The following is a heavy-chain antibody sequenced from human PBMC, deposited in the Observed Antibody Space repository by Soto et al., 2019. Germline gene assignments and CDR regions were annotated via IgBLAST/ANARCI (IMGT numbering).Heavy chain of an antibody. J-gene: IGHJ4*02. Sequence: QVQLVESGGGVVQPGRSLRLSCAASGFTFSIFGMHWVRQAPGKGLEWAAIIWYDGSNAYYADSVRGRFTISRDNSKNTVYLQMNSLRAEYTAVYYCARDKGSSTVVSGISQEGYFDSWGQGTLVPVSS. CDR2: IWYDGSNA. CDR1: GFTFSIFG. V-gene: IGHV3-33*01. D-gene: IGHD6-19*01. CDR3: ARDKGSSTVVSGISQEGYFDS.